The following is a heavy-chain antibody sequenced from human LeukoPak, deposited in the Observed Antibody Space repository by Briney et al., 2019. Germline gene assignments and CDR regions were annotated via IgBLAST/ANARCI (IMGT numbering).Heavy chain of an antibody. D-gene: IGHD3-10*01. CDR2: IYTSGST. CDR1: GGSISSGSYY. CDR3: ARDGAMVRGVRATYYYMDV. Sequence: SETLSLTCTVSGGSISSGSYYGSWIRQPAGKGLEWIGRIYTSGSTNYNPSLKSRVTISVDTSKNQFSLKLGSVTAADTAVYYCARDGAMVRGVRATYYYMDVWGKGTTVTVSS. J-gene: IGHJ6*03. V-gene: IGHV4-61*02.